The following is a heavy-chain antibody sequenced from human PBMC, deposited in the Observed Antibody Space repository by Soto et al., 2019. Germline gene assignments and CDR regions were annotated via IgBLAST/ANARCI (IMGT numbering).Heavy chain of an antibody. CDR1: GGSFSGYY. J-gene: IGHJ4*02. CDR2: INHSGST. Sequence: SETLSLTCAVYGGSFSGYYWGWIRQPPGKGLEWIGEINHSGSTNYNPSLKSRVTISVDTSKNQFSLKLSSVTAADTAVYYCARGRRETGRIDYWGQGTLVTVSS. V-gene: IGHV4-34*01. CDR3: ARGRRETGRIDY. D-gene: IGHD1-26*01.